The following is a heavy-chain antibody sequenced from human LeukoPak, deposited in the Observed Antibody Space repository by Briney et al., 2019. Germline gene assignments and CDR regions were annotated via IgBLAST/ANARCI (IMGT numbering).Heavy chain of an antibody. J-gene: IGHJ4*02. CDR2: ISSSSSTI. V-gene: IGHV3-48*01. D-gene: IGHD3-10*01. CDR3: ATHSYYYGSGSYPHYLDY. Sequence: GGSLRLSCAASGFTFSSYSMNWVRQAPGKGLEWVSYISSSSSTIYYADSVKGRFTISRDNAKNSLYLQMNSLRAEDTAVYYCATHSYYYGSGSYPHYLDYWGQGTLVTVSS. CDR1: GFTFSSYS.